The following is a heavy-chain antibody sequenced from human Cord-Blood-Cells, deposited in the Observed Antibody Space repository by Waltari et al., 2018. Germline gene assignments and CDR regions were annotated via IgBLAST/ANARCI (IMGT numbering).Heavy chain of an antibody. D-gene: IGHD3-9*01. Sequence: QVQLQESGPGLVKPSETLSLPCTVSGGSIRSHYWSWLRPPPGKGLEWIGYIYYSGSTNYNPSLKSRVTISVDTSKNQFSLKLSSVTAADMAVYYCARDASYDILTGYYDYWGQGTLVTVSS. J-gene: IGHJ4*02. V-gene: IGHV4-59*11. CDR3: ARDASYDILTGYYDY. CDR2: IYYSGST. CDR1: GGSIRSHY.